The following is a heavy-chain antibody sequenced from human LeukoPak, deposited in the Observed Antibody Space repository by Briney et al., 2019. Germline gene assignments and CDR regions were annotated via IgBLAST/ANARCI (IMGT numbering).Heavy chain of an antibody. Sequence: PGGSLRLSCAASGFTFNNYAMHWVRQAPGKGLEWVTVISFHGKDKFYADSMKGRLTISRDNSQRTLVMEMNSLRAEDTAVYYCVRQDCSAGSCYLDHWGQGILVTVSS. CDR2: ISFHGKDK. V-gene: IGHV3-30*04. CDR1: GFTFNNYA. J-gene: IGHJ4*02. D-gene: IGHD2-15*01. CDR3: VRQDCSAGSCYLDH.